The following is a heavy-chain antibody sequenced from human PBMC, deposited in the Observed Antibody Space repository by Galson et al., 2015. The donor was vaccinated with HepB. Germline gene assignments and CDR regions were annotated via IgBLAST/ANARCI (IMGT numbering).Heavy chain of an antibody. J-gene: IGHJ4*02. CDR1: GDSVSRNNW. D-gene: IGHD2-2*01. CDR2: IYHVGST. CDR3: GREGPTPVPSAIDY. V-gene: IGHV4-4*01. Sequence: ETLSLTCVVSGDSVSRNNWWTWVRQSPGKGLEWIGEIYHVGSTNYNPSLTNRLTIYLDKAKNQFSLNLTSVTAADTAVYFCGREGPTPVPSAIDYWGQGVLVTVSS.